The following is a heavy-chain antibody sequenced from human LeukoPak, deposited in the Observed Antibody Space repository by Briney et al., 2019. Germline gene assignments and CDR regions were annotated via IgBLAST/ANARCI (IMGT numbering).Heavy chain of an antibody. D-gene: IGHD6-6*01. Sequence: GGSLRLSCAASGFTFSSYGMDWVRQAPGKGLEWVSYISSNTRTISYANSVKGRFTISRDNAQNSLFLQMNSLRVEDTAVYYCTRGGAARPDYWGQGTLVTVSS. J-gene: IGHJ4*02. V-gene: IGHV3-48*01. CDR3: TRGGAARPDY. CDR1: GFTFSSYG. CDR2: ISSNTRTI.